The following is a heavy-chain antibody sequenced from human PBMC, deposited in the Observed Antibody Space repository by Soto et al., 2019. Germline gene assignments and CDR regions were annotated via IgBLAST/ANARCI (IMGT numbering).Heavy chain of an antibody. J-gene: IGHJ5*02. Sequence: QVQLVQSGAEVKKPGSSVKVSCKASGGTFSSYAISWVRQAPGQGLEWMGGIIPIFGTANYAQKFQGRVTITADESTSTAYMELGSLRSEDTAAYYCARVERGYSGYDSWFAPWGQGSLVTVSS. CDR2: IIPIFGTA. CDR3: ARVERGYSGYDSWFAP. CDR1: GGTFSSYA. D-gene: IGHD5-12*01. V-gene: IGHV1-69*12.